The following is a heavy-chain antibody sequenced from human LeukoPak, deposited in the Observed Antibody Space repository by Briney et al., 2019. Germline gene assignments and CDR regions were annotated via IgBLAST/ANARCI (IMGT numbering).Heavy chain of an antibody. J-gene: IGHJ4*02. CDR2: IYHSGST. Sequence: PSETLSLTCTVSGYSISSGYYWGWIRQPPGKGLEWIGSIYHSGSTYYNPSLKSRVTISVDTSKSQFSLKLSSVTAADTAVYYCARAISTVAGGGTFDYWGQGTLVTVSS. CDR3: ARAISTVAGGGTFDY. V-gene: IGHV4-38-2*02. CDR1: GYSISSGYY. D-gene: IGHD6-19*01.